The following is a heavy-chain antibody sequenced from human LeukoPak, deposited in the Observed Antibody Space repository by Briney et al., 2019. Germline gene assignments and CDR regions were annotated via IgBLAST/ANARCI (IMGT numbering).Heavy chain of an antibody. J-gene: IGHJ6*02. CDR3: ARDSGIKSYYYYGMDV. V-gene: IGHV3-33*01. Sequence: GGSLRLSCAASGFTFSSYGMHWVRQAPGKGLEWVAVIWYDGSNKNYADSVKGRFTISRDNSKNTLYLQMNSLRAEDTAVYYCARDSGIKSYYYYGMDVWGQGTTVTVSS. D-gene: IGHD3-10*01. CDR2: IWYDGSNK. CDR1: GFTFSSYG.